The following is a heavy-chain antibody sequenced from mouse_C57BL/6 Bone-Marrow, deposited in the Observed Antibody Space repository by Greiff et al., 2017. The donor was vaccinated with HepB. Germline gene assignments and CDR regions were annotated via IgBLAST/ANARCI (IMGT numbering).Heavy chain of an antibody. V-gene: IGHV2-2*01. CDR1: GFSLTSYG. CDR2: IWSGGST. D-gene: IGHD2-1*01. CDR3: ARKGGNYPRAMDY. J-gene: IGHJ4*01. Sequence: VQLKESGPGLVQPSQSLSITCTVSGFSLTSYGVHWVRQSPGKGLECLGVIWSGGSTDYNAAFISRLSISKDNSKSQVFFKMNSLQADDTAIYYCARKGGNYPRAMDYWGQGTSVTVSS.